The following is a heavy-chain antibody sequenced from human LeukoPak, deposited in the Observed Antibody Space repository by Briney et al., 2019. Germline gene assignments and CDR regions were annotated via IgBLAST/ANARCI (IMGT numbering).Heavy chain of an antibody. CDR1: GYTFTSYY. CDR2: INPSGGST. Sequence: ASVKVFCKASGYTFTSYYMHWVRQAPGQGLEWMGIINPSGGSTTFAQKFQGRVTMTRDASTSTVYLELSSLRSEDTAVYYCARSRSSGWHDFWGQGTLVIVSS. D-gene: IGHD6-19*01. J-gene: IGHJ4*02. V-gene: IGHV1-46*01. CDR3: ARSRSSGWHDF.